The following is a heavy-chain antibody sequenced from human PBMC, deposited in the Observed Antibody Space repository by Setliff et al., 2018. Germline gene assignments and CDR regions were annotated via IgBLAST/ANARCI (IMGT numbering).Heavy chain of an antibody. V-gene: IGHV1-69*05. D-gene: IGHD3-10*02. Sequence: GASVKVSCKASGDSFSNYAISWVRQAPGQGLEWMGGLIPMFGTPGYAQKFQDRVTITTDESTSTAYMELNSLRSEDTAVYYCAREMLVVRGVNSYYYYMDVWGKGTTVTSP. CDR3: AREMLVVRGVNSYYYYMDV. J-gene: IGHJ6*03. CDR2: LIPMFGTP. CDR1: GDSFSNYA.